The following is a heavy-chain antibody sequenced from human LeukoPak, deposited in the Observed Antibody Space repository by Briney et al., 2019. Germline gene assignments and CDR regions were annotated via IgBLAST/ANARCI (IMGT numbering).Heavy chain of an antibody. CDR1: GGSINSYY. CDR3: ARSSGSYTKFDY. D-gene: IGHD4-11*01. V-gene: IGHV4-59*01. Sequence: SETLSLTCTISGGSINSYYWSWTRQSPGKGLEWVGYIFYSGSTKYNPYLASRVTMSVDTSKNQFSLRLSSMTAADTAVYYCARSSGSYTKFDYWGQRTLGSVSS. J-gene: IGHJ4*02. CDR2: IFYSGST.